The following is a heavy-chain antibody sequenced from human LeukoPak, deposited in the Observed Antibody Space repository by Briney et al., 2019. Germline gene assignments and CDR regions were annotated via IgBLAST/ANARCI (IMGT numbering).Heavy chain of an antibody. CDR2: MNPNSGNT. CDR1: GYTFTRYD. J-gene: IGHJ4*02. Sequence: GASVKVSCKASGYTFTRYDINWVRQATGQGLEWMGWMNPNSGNTGYAQKFQGRVTMTRNTSISTAYMELSSLRSEDTAVYYCARQGYYYDSSGYGLQNFDYWGQGTLVTVSS. V-gene: IGHV1-8*01. CDR3: ARQGYYYDSSGYGLQNFDY. D-gene: IGHD3-22*01.